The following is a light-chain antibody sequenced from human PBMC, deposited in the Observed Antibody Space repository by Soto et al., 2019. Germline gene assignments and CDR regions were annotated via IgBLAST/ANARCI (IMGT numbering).Light chain of an antibody. CDR3: AAWDDSLNGPV. J-gene: IGLJ3*02. CDR1: TSNIGGNA. CDR2: SNT. Sequence: QSVLTQPPSASGTPGQRVTISCSGSTSNIGGNAVNWYQQLPRTAPKLLIFSNTHRPSGVPDRFSGSKSGTSASLAISGLQSDDEADYYCAAWDDSLNGPVFGGGTKLTVL. V-gene: IGLV1-44*01.